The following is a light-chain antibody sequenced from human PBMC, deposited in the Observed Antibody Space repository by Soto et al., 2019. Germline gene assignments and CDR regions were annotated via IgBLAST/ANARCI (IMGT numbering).Light chain of an antibody. CDR1: SSDVGGYNY. CDR3: SSYTSSSTVV. V-gene: IGLV2-14*01. CDR2: DVS. Sequence: QSALTQPASVSGSPGQSITISCARTSSDVGGYNYVSWYQQHPGKAPKLMIYDVSNRPSGVSNRFSGSKSGNTASLTISGLQAEDEADYYCSSYTSSSTVVFGGGTKVTV. J-gene: IGLJ2*01.